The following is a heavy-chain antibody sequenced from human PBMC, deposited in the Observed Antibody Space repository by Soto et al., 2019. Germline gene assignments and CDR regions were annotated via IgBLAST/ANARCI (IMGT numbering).Heavy chain of an antibody. J-gene: IGHJ4*02. V-gene: IGHV2-5*01. Sequence: SGPTLVKPTQTLTLTCTFSGFSLSTSGVGVGWIRQPPGKALEWLAIIYLNDDKRYSPSLKSRLTITKDTSKNQVVLTMTYRDPVDTATYYCAHSGYSYGSTYYYDSSGYPFDYWGQGTRVTVSS. CDR2: IYLNDDK. CDR3: AHSGYSYGSTYYYDSSGYPFDY. CDR1: GFSLSTSGVG. D-gene: IGHD3-22*01.